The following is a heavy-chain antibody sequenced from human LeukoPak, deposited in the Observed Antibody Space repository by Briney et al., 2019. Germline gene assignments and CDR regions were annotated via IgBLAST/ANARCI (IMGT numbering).Heavy chain of an antibody. CDR3: ARDYGNNWFDP. J-gene: IGHJ5*02. CDR1: GGSISSGDYY. Sequence: SETLSLTCTVSGGSISSGDYYWSWIRQHPGKGLEWIGYIYYSGDTYYNPSLRSRVSISVDTSKNQFSLKLSSVTAADTAMYYCARDYGNNWFDPWGQGTLVTVSA. CDR2: IYYSGDT. V-gene: IGHV4-31*03. D-gene: IGHD4-17*01.